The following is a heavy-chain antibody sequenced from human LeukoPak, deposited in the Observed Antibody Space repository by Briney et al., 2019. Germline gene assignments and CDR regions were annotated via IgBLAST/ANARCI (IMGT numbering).Heavy chain of an antibody. V-gene: IGHV3-23*01. CDR1: GFIFSNYA. D-gene: IGHD3-10*01. J-gene: IGHJ6*04. CDR2: ISGRSDNT. Sequence: GGSLRLSCAASGFIFSNYAMYWVRQAPGKGLEWVSAISGRSDNTYYADSVKGRFTLSRDSSKNTLYLQMNSLRAEDTAVYYCAREYYYGSGRAYYYGMDVWGKGTTVTISS. CDR3: AREYYYGSGRAYYYGMDV.